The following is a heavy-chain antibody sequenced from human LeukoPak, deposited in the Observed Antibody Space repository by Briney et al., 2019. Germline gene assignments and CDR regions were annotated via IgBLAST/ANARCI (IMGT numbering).Heavy chain of an antibody. V-gene: IGHV3-74*01. J-gene: IGHJ5*02. CDR3: ARDKGYSSDT. D-gene: IGHD5-18*01. CDR2: IKSDGSST. Sequence: PGGSLRLSCAASGFTFNIYWMHWVRQAPGKGLVWVSLIKSDGSSTNYADSVKGRFTISRDSAKNTLYLQMDSLRAEDTATYYCARDKGYSSDTWGQGTLVTVSS. CDR1: GFTFNIYW.